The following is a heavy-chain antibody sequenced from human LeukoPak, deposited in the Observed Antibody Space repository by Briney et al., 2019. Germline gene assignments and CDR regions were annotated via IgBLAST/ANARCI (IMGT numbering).Heavy chain of an antibody. CDR1: GYTFTGYY. CDR2: TSPNSGGT. D-gene: IGHD6-19*01. V-gene: IGHV1-2*02. J-gene: IGHJ4*02. Sequence: ASVKVSCKASGYTFTGYYMHWVRQAPGQGLEWMGWTSPNSGGTKTAQTFQGRVTMTRDTSISTAYMELSRLRSDDTAVYFCARSVVAGSGNFDYWGQGTLVTVSS. CDR3: ARSVVAGSGNFDY.